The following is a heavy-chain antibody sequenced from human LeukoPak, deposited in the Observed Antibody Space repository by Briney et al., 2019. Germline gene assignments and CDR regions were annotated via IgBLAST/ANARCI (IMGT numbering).Heavy chain of an antibody. CDR3: ARDTYYYDSSGYSNWFDP. D-gene: IGHD3-22*01. CDR1: GGTFSSYA. J-gene: IGHJ5*02. V-gene: IGHV1-69*05. CDR2: IIPIFGTA. Sequence: SVKVSCKASGGTFSSYAISWVRQAPGQGLEWMGRIIPIFGTANYAQKFQGRVTITTDESTSTAYMELSRLRSDDTAVYYCARDTYYYDSSGYSNWFDPWGQGTLVTVSS.